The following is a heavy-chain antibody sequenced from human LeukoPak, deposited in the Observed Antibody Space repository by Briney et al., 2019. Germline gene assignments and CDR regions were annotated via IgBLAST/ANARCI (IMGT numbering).Heavy chain of an antibody. CDR1: GGTFSSYA. D-gene: IGHD3-22*01. CDR2: IIPIFGVA. J-gene: IGHJ5*02. Sequence: SVKVSCKASGGTFSSYAISWVRQAPGQGLEWMGRIIPIFGVANYAQKFQGRVTITADKSTSTAYMELSSLRSEDTAVYYCARLDYYDSSGYGKGFDPWGQGTLVTVSS. V-gene: IGHV1-69*04. CDR3: ARLDYYDSSGYGKGFDP.